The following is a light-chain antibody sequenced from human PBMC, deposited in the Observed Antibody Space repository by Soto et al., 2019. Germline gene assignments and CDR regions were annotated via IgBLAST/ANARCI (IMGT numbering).Light chain of an antibody. Sequence: DIQLTQSPSFLSASVGDRVTVTCRASQGISSYLVWYQQKPGRAPKLLIHATSTLQSGVPSRFRGSGSGTEFTLTISSLQPEDFATYYCQQLSNYPITFGQGTRLEIK. CDR3: QQLSNYPIT. CDR1: QGISSY. V-gene: IGKV1-9*01. J-gene: IGKJ5*01. CDR2: ATS.